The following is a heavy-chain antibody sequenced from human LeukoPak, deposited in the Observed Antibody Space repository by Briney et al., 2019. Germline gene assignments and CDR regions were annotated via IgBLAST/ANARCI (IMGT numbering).Heavy chain of an antibody. V-gene: IGHV3-48*02. CDR1: GFTFSSYS. D-gene: IGHD5-18*01. CDR2: ISSSSSTI. CDR3: ARDRYSYGYYYYYGMDV. J-gene: IGHJ6*02. Sequence: GGSLRLSCAASGFTFSSYSMNWVRQAPGKGLEWVSCISSSSSTIYYADSVKGRFTISRDNAKNSLYLQMNSLRDEDTAVYYCARDRYSYGYYYYYGMDVWGQGTTVTVSS.